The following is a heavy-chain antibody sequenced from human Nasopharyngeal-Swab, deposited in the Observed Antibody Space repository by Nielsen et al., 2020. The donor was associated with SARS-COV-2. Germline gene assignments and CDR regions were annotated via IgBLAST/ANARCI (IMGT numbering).Heavy chain of an antibody. CDR3: ARGVRLTRITMVRGPIESVYGMDV. CDR2: INHSGST. CDR1: GGSFSGYY. Sequence: SETLSLTCAVYGGSFSGYYWSWIRQPPGKGLEWIGEINHSGSTNYNPSLKSRVTISADTSKNQFSLKLSSVTAADTAVYYCARGVRLTRITMVRGPIESVYGMDVWGQGTTVTVSS. D-gene: IGHD3-10*01. V-gene: IGHV4-34*01. J-gene: IGHJ6*02.